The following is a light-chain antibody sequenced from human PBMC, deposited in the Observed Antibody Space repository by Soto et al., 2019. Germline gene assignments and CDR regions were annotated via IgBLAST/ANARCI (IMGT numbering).Light chain of an antibody. Sequence: DIQMTQSPSSLSASVGDRVTITCRASQSISSYLNWYQQKPGKAPKLLIYAAFSLQSGVPSRFSGSGSGTDFTLTISSLQPEDFATYYCQHSYSTPLTFGQGTKVEIK. CDR1: QSISSY. CDR2: AAF. V-gene: IGKV1-39*01. CDR3: QHSYSTPLT. J-gene: IGKJ1*01.